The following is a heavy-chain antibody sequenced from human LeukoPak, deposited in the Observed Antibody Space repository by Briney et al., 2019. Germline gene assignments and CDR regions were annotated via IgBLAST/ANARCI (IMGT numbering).Heavy chain of an antibody. CDR1: GFTFSSYA. D-gene: IGHD1-14*01. Sequence: GGSLRLSCAASGFTFSSYAMNWVRQAPGKGLEWVSAISGSGGSTYYADSVKGRFTISRDNSKNTLYLQMNSLRAEDTAVYYCAKAGENPEYYFDYWGQGTLVTVSS. CDR2: ISGSGGST. J-gene: IGHJ4*02. CDR3: AKAGENPEYYFDY. V-gene: IGHV3-23*01.